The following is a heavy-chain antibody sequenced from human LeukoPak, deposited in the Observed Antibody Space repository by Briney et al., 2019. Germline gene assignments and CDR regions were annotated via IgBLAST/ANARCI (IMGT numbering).Heavy chain of an antibody. Sequence: SETLSLTCTVSGGSISSYYWSWIRQPPGKGLEWIGYIYYSGSTNYNPSLKSRVTISVDTSKNQFPLKLSSVTAADTAVYYCARDKGSGSYLPYYYYYGMDVWGQGTTVTVSS. V-gene: IGHV4-59*01. J-gene: IGHJ6*02. CDR3: ARDKGSGSYLPYYYYYGMDV. D-gene: IGHD3-10*01. CDR2: IYYSGST. CDR1: GGSISSYY.